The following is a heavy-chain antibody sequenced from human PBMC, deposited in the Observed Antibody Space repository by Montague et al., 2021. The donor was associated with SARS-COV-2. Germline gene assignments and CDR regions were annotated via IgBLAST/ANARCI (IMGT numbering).Heavy chain of an antibody. CDR1: GFSLSTSGMC. CDR2: IDWDDDK. D-gene: IGHD6-19*01. CDR3: ARVASNGWFGRGEYYFDY. V-gene: IGHV2-70*01. Sequence: PALVKPTQTLTLTCTFSGFSLSTSGMCVSWIRQPPGKALEWLALIDWDDDKYYSTSLKTRLTISKDTSKNQVVLTMTNMDPVDTATYFCARVASNGWFGRGEYYFDYWGQGTLVTVSS. J-gene: IGHJ4*02.